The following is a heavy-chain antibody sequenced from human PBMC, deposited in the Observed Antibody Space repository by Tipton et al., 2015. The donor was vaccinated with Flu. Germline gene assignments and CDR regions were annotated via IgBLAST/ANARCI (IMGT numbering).Heavy chain of an antibody. CDR1: GGSIITINYY. CDR3: ARAPIGTYGSGSYYNI. J-gene: IGHJ4*02. D-gene: IGHD3-10*01. V-gene: IGHV4-61*02. CDR2: IYTHVNT. Sequence: TLSLTCSVSGGSIITINYYWGWIRQPAGRGLEWIGRIYTHVNTNYNPSLKSRVTIAVDTSKNHFSLKLSSVTVADTAVYYCARAPIGTYGSGSYYNIWGQGTLVTVSS.